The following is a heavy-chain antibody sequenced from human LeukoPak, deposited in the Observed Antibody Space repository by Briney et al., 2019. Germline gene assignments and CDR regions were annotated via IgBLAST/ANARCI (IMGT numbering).Heavy chain of an antibody. V-gene: IGHV3-9*01. Sequence: GGPLRLSCAASRFTFDDYAMHWVRQAPGKRLEWVSGISWNSGSIGYADSVKGRFTISRDNTKNSLSLQMNSLRAEDTPFYHCGKAVGGIWPLYFFDYWGQGTLVTGSS. CDR2: ISWNSGSI. D-gene: IGHD2-15*01. CDR1: RFTFDDYA. J-gene: IGHJ4*02. CDR3: GKAVGGIWPLYFFDY.